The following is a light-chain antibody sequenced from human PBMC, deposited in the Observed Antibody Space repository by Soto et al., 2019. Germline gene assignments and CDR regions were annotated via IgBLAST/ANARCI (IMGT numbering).Light chain of an antibody. CDR2: GAS. Sequence: EIVLTQSPGILSLSPGERATLSCRASQSVSSTYLAWYQQKPGQAPRLLIYGASSRATGIPDRFSGSGSGTDFTLTISRLEPEDFAVYYCQRYDISPFPFGQGTKLEIK. V-gene: IGKV3-20*01. J-gene: IGKJ2*01. CDR1: QSVSSTY. CDR3: QRYDISPFP.